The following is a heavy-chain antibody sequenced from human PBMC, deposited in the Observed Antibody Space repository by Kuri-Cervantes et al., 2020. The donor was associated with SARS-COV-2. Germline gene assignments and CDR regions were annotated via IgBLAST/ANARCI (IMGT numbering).Heavy chain of an antibody. V-gene: IGHV4-39*02. CDR3: AKDQNSGSYSDAFDI. CDR1: GGSISSSSYY. CDR2: IYYSGST. D-gene: IGHD1-26*01. Sequence: SETLSLTCTVSGGSISSSSYYWGWIRQPPGKGLEWIGSIYYSGSTYYNPSLKSRVTISVDTSKNQFSLKLSSVTAADTAVYYCAKDQNSGSYSDAFDIWGQGTMVTVSS. J-gene: IGHJ3*02.